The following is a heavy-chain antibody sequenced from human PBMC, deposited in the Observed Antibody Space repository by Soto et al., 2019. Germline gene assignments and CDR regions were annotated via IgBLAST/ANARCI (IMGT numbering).Heavy chain of an antibody. CDR2: INHSGST. D-gene: IGHD6-13*01. J-gene: IGHJ4*02. CDR3: ARGVGKRQQLSPDY. V-gene: IGHV4-34*01. Sequence: ETLSLSCSVYGASFSGYYWSWIRQPPGKGLEWIGEINHSGSTNYNPSLKSRVTISVDTSKNQFSLKLSSVTAADTAVYYCARGVGKRQQLSPDYWGQGTLVTVSS. CDR1: GASFSGYY.